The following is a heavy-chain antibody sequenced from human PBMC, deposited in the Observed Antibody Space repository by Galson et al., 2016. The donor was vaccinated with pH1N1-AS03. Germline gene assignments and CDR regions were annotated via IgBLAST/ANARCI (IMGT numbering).Heavy chain of an antibody. Sequence: SLRLSCAASGFTFSDYHMSWIRQAPGKGLEWLSYISVASTAIYYADSVKGRFTISRDNARNSLYLQMNSLRAEDTAVYYCARGFLEWPYYFDYWGQGTLVTVSS. CDR3: ARGFLEWPYYFDY. D-gene: IGHD3-3*01. V-gene: IGHV3-11*01. CDR1: GFTFSDYH. CDR2: ISVASTAI. J-gene: IGHJ4*02.